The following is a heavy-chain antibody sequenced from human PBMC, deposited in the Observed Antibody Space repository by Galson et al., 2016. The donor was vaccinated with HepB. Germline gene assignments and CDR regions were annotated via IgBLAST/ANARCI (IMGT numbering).Heavy chain of an antibody. Sequence: SVKVSCKASGDTFSNHAISWVRQAPGQGLEWMGGIIPIFDITNYAQKFQGRVTVTADESTGTAYMELSSLRSEDTAVYYCARSPNNYPFDIWGQGTMVTVSS. J-gene: IGHJ3*02. V-gene: IGHV1-69*13. CDR3: ARSPNNYPFDI. CDR1: GDTFSNHA. D-gene: IGHD5-24*01. CDR2: IIPIFDIT.